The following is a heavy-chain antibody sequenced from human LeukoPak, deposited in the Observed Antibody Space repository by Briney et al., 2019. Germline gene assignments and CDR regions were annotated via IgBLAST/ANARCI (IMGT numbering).Heavy chain of an antibody. V-gene: IGHV4-34*01. CDR3: ARDHGDDIDY. Sequence: SETLSLTCAVYGGSFSGYYWSWIRQPPGKGLEWIGEINHSGSTNYNPSLKSRVTISVDTSKNQFSLKLSSVTAADTAVYYCARDHGDDIDYWGQGTLVTVSS. CDR2: INHSGST. J-gene: IGHJ4*02. CDR1: GGSFSGYY. D-gene: IGHD4-17*01.